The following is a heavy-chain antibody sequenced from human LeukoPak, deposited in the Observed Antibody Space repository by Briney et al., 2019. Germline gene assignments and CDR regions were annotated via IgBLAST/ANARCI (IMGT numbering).Heavy chain of an antibody. V-gene: IGHV3-64*01. D-gene: IGHD6-19*01. J-gene: IGHJ1*01. Sequence: GGSLRLSCAASGFTLSSYSMHWVRQAPGKGLEFVSAISRNGRNTYYGNSVKGRFTISRDISKNTLHLQMGSLGPEDMAVYYCARVDSGSACASWGQGILVTVSS. CDR1: GFTLSSYS. CDR3: ARVDSGSACAS. CDR2: ISRNGRNT.